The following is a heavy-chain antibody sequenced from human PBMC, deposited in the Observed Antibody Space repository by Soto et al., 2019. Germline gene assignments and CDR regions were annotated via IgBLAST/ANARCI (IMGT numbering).Heavy chain of an antibody. V-gene: IGHV4-61*01. D-gene: IGHD3-10*01. CDR2: IYYSGSA. J-gene: IGHJ6*02. CDR3: ARGVGFGYYYYHMDL. CDR1: GDSVTSVSDY. Sequence: NPSETLSLTCTVSGDSVTSVSDYWSWIRQPPGKGLEWIGYIYYSGSADYNPSLGSRVTISIDTSKNQFSLKLTPVTAADTAVYYCARGVGFGYYYYHMDLWGRGTTVTVSS.